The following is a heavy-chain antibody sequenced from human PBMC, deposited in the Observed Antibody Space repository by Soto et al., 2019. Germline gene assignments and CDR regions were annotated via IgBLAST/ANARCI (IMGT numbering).Heavy chain of an antibody. Sequence: QVQLVQSGAEVKKPGSSVKVSCKASGGTFSSYAISWVRQAPGQGLEWMGGIIPIFGTANYAQKFQGRVTITADESTSTDYMELSSLRSEDTAVYYCARVKYDYGSGSYSGIDYWGQGTLVTVSS. D-gene: IGHD3-10*01. CDR3: ARVKYDYGSGSYSGIDY. CDR1: GGTFSSYA. V-gene: IGHV1-69*01. J-gene: IGHJ4*02. CDR2: IIPIFGTA.